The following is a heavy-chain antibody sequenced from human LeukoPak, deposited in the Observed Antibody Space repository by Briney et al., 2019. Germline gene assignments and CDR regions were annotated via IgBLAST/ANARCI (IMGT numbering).Heavy chain of an antibody. CDR3: AKDRGSSDFDY. V-gene: IGHV3-21*01. D-gene: IGHD1-26*01. Sequence: PGGSLRLSCAASGFTFSSYGMSWVRQAPGKGLEWVSSISSSSSYIYYADSVKGRFTISRDNAKNSLYLQMNSLRAEDTAVYYCAKDRGSSDFDYWGQGTLVTVSS. CDR2: ISSSSSYI. CDR1: GFTFSSYG. J-gene: IGHJ4*02.